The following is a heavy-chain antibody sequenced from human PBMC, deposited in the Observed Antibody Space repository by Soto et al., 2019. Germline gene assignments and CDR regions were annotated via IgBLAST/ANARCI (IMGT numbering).Heavy chain of an antibody. Sequence: PGESLKISCKGSGYSFTSYWISWVRQMPGKGLEWMGRIDPSDSYTNYSPSFQGHVTISAGKSISTAYLQWSSLKASDTAMYYCARPYCSSTSCNMFDYWGQGTLVTVSS. V-gene: IGHV5-10-1*01. CDR3: ARPYCSSTSCNMFDY. CDR1: GYSFTSYW. CDR2: IDPSDSYT. J-gene: IGHJ4*02. D-gene: IGHD2-2*02.